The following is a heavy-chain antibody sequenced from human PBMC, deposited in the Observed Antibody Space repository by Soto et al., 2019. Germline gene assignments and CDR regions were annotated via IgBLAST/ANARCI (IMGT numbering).Heavy chain of an antibody. D-gene: IGHD2-15*01. CDR2: IQRGGLT. CDR1: GFTVSSKY. Sequence: EVQLVESGGGLVQPGGSLRLSCAASGFTVSSKYMSWVRQAPGKGLEWVSLIQRGGLTYYADSVKCRFTISSDTCEFTVHVQMGSLRAESTAVYYCARRDCLGDGGRCYGGPLDGWEKETSVTVSS. V-gene: IGHV3-66*01. CDR3: ARRDCLGDGGRCYGGPLDG. J-gene: IGHJ6*04.